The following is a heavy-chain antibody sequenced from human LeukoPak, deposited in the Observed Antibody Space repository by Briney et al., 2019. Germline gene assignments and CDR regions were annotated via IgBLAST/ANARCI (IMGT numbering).Heavy chain of an antibody. CDR2: ISSGSSTI. CDR1: GFTFSSYS. V-gene: IGHV3-48*04. D-gene: IGHD3-22*01. Sequence: GGSLRLSCAASGFTFSSYSMNWVRQAPGKGLEWVSYISSGSSTIYYADSVKGRFTISRDNAKNSLYLQMNSLRAEDTAVYYCARSDRTYYDSSGLYDYWGQGTLVTVSS. J-gene: IGHJ4*02. CDR3: ARSDRTYYDSSGLYDY.